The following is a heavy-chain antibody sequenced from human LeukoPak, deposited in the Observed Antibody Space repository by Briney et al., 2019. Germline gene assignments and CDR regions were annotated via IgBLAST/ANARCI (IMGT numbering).Heavy chain of an antibody. CDR2: ISGSDGST. V-gene: IGHV3-23*01. Sequence: TGGSLRLSCAASGFTFSSYAMSWVRQAPGKGLEGVSAISGSDGSTYYADSVKGRFTISRDNSKNTLYLQMNSLRAEDTAVYYCAKDLCGSCSRFYYYGMDVWGQGTTVTVSS. J-gene: IGHJ6*02. CDR3: AKDLCGSCSRFYYYGMDV. D-gene: IGHD2-15*01. CDR1: GFTFSSYA.